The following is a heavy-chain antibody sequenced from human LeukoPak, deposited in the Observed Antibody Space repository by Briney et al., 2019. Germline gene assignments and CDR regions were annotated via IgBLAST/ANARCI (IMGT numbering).Heavy chain of an antibody. CDR2: IIPMFGTT. D-gene: IGHD3-10*01. V-gene: IGHV1-69*06. CDR1: GGTFSSYG. CDR3: ASRFGGAYYFYMDV. Sequence: ASVKVSCKASGGTFSSYGLSWVRQAPGQGLEWMGEIIPMFGTTNYAQKLQGRVTITADKFTSTAYMELSSLTSEDMAVYYCASRFGGAYYFYMDVWGKGTPVTVSS. J-gene: IGHJ6*03.